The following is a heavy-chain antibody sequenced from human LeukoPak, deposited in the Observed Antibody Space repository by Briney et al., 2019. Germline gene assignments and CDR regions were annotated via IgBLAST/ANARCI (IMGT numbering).Heavy chain of an antibody. CDR1: GGTFSSYA. Sequence: GASVKVSCKASGGTFSSYAISWVRQAPGQGLEWMGGIIPIFGTANYAQKFQGRVTITADVSTSTAYMELSSLRSEDTAVYYCARTVSGYSYAFDYWGQGTLVTVSS. CDR2: IIPIFGTA. J-gene: IGHJ4*02. D-gene: IGHD5-18*01. V-gene: IGHV1-69*13. CDR3: ARTVSGYSYAFDY.